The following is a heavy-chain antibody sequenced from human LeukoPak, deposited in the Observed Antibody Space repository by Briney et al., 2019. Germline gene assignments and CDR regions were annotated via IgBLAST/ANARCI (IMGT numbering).Heavy chain of an antibody. D-gene: IGHD2-2*01. J-gene: IGHJ5*02. CDR1: GFTFSTYA. CDR3: AREGFCSSSDCSRPGNWFDP. Sequence: QPGRSLRLSCAASGFTFSTYAMHWVRQAPGKGLEWVAMIWYNGKNKHYADSVKGRSTISRDNSKNTLDLQMNSLRAEDTAVYYCAREGFCSSSDCSRPGNWFDPWGQGTLVTVSS. CDR2: IWYNGKNK. V-gene: IGHV3-33*01.